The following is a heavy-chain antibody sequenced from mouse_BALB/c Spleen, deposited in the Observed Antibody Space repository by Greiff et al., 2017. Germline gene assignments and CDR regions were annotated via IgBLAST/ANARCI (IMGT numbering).Heavy chain of an antibody. CDR2: IRNKANGYTT. Sequence: EVMLVESGGGLVQPGGSLRLSCATSGFTFTDYYMSWVRQPPGKALEWLGFIRNKANGYTTEYSASVKGRFTISRDNSQSILYLQMNTLRAEDSATYYCARDGGLDYWGQGTTLTVSS. J-gene: IGHJ2*01. CDR3: ARDGGLDY. CDR1: GFTFTDYY. V-gene: IGHV7-3*02.